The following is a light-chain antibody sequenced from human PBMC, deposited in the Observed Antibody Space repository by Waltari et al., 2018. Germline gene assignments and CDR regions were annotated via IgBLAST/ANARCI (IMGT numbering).Light chain of an antibody. Sequence: QSALTQPASVSGSPGQSITISCTGTSSDVGSYNLVSWYLQHPGKAPKLMIYEVTKRPSGVSNRFSGSKSGNTASLTISGLQAEDEADYYCCSYAGSTTLVFGTGTKVTVL. CDR3: CSYAGSTTLV. V-gene: IGLV2-23*02. CDR2: EVT. J-gene: IGLJ1*01. CDR1: SSDVGSYNL.